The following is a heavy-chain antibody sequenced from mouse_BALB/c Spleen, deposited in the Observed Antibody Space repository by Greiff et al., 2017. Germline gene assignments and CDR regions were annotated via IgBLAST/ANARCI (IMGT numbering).Heavy chain of an antibody. V-gene: IGHV1-67*01. CDR1: GYTFTDYA. D-gene: IGHD1-1*01. CDR3: ARSALITTVVATRAMDY. Sequence: VHLVESGPEVVRPGVSVKISCKGSGYTFTDYAMHWVKQSHAKSLEWIGVISTYNGNTNYNQKFKGKATMTVDKSSSTAYMELARLTSEDSAIYYCARSALITTVVATRAMDYWGQGTSVTVSA. CDR2: ISTYNGNT. J-gene: IGHJ4*01.